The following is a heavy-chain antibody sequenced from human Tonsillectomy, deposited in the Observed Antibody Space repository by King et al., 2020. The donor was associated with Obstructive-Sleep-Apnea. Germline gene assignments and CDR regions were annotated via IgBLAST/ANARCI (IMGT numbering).Heavy chain of an antibody. Sequence: VQLVESGGDLVQPGRSLRLSCTASGFTFGDYAMSWFRQAPGKGLEWVSFIRSKAYGGTTEYAASVQGRFTISRDDSKSIAYLQMNSLKTEDTAVSYCTRDRYYYDSSGSYYFDYWGQGTLVTVSS. CDR3: TRDRYYYDSSGSYYFDY. J-gene: IGHJ4*02. V-gene: IGHV3-49*03. D-gene: IGHD3-22*01. CDR1: GFTFGDYA. CDR2: IRSKAYGGTT.